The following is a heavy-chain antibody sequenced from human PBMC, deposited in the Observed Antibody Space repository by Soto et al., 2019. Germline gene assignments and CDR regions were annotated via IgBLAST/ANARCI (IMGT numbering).Heavy chain of an antibody. CDR3: TTGGYCSGGSCYSSPAGFDY. CDR2: IKSKTDGGTT. V-gene: IGHV3-15*07. Sequence: EVQLVESGGGLVKPGGSLRLSCAASGFTFSNAWMNWVRQAPGKGLEWVGRIKSKTDGGTTDYAAPVKGRFTISIDDSKNTLYLQMNSLKTEDTAVYYCTTGGYCSGGSCYSSPAGFDYWGQGTLVTVSS. J-gene: IGHJ4*02. D-gene: IGHD2-15*01. CDR1: GFTFSNAW.